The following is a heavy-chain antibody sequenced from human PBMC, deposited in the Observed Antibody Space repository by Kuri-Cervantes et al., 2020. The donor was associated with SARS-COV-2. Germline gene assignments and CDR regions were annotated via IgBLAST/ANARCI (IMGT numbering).Heavy chain of an antibody. CDR3: ARGPLPYDILTGYPMDYYYYMDV. CDR2: IIPIFGTA. D-gene: IGHD3-9*01. Sequence: SVKVSCKASRDTFTTFGFSWVRQAPGQGLEWMGGIIPIFGTANYAQKFQGRVTITADESTSTAYMELSSLRSDDTAVHYCARGPLPYDILTGYPMDYYYYMDVWGKGTTVTVSS. J-gene: IGHJ6*03. CDR1: RDTFTTFG. V-gene: IGHV1-69*13.